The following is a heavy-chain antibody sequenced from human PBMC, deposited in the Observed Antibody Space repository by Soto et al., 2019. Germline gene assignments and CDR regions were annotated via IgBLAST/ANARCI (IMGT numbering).Heavy chain of an antibody. CDR2: ISYDGSNK. V-gene: IGHV3-30-3*01. Sequence: QVQLVESGGGVVQPGRSLRLSCAASGFTFSSYAMHWVRQAPGKGLEWVAVISYDGSNKYYADSVKGRFTISRDNSKNTLYLQMNSLRAEDTAVYYCARGGVGVPAAPSEWYFDLWGRGTLVTVSS. CDR3: ARGGVGVPAAPSEWYFDL. CDR1: GFTFSSYA. J-gene: IGHJ2*01. D-gene: IGHD2-2*01.